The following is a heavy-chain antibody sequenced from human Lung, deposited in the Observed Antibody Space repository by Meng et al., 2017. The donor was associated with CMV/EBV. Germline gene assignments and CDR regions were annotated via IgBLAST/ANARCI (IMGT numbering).Heavy chain of an antibody. J-gene: IGHJ5*02. CDR1: SGGYY. D-gene: IGHD2-2*01. CDR2: IYYSGST. CDR3: ARPMKDCSSTSCWNAYVDP. Sequence: SGGYYWSWIRQHPGKGLEWIGHIYYSGSTYYNPSLKSRVTISVDTSKNQFSLKLSSVTAADTAVYYCARPMKDCSSTSCWNAYVDPWGQGTLVTVSS. V-gene: IGHV4-31*02.